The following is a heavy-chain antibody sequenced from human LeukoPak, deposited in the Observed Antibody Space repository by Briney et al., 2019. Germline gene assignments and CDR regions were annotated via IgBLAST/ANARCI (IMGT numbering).Heavy chain of an antibody. D-gene: IGHD1-26*01. V-gene: IGHV3-15*01. CDR3: TFHSGSYFAY. Sequence: PGGSLRLSCAASGFTFRNAWMSWVRQAPGKGLEWVGRIKSKTDGETTDYAAPVKGRFTISRDDSKNTLYLQMNSLKTEDTAVYYCTFHSGSYFAYWGQGTLVTVSS. CDR2: IKSKTDGETT. J-gene: IGHJ4*02. CDR1: GFTFRNAW.